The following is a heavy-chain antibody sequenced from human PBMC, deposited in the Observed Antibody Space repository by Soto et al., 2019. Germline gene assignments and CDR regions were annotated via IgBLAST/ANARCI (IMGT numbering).Heavy chain of an antibody. D-gene: IGHD4-4*01. Sequence: GGSLRLSCSASGFTFSSYAMHWVRQAPGKGLEYVSAISSNGGNTYYADSVKGRFTISRDNSKSTLYLQMTSLRTEDTAVYYCVKEMTTIGYYYGMDVWGQGTTVTSP. CDR3: VKEMTTIGYYYGMDV. CDR2: ISSNGGNT. V-gene: IGHV3-64D*06. J-gene: IGHJ6*02. CDR1: GFTFSSYA.